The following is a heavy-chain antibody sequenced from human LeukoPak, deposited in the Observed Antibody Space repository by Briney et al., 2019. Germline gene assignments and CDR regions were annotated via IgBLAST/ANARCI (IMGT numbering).Heavy chain of an antibody. Sequence: PGRSLRLPCAASGFTFSSYGMHWVRQAPGKGLEWVAVISYDGSNKYYADSVKGRFTISRDNFKNTLYLQMNSLRAEDTSVYYCARETGYSSSWPLAYWGQGTLVTVSS. CDR1: GFTFSSYG. J-gene: IGHJ4*02. CDR2: ISYDGSNK. D-gene: IGHD6-13*01. V-gene: IGHV3-30*03. CDR3: ARETGYSSSWPLAY.